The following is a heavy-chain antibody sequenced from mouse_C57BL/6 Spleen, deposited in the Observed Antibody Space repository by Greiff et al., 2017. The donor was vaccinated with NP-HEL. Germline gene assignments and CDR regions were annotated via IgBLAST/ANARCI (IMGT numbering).Heavy chain of an antibody. CDR2: IDPETGGT. CDR3: TRGRVLPVDAMDY. V-gene: IGHV1-15*01. J-gene: IGHJ4*01. CDR1: GYTFTDYE. Sequence: QVQLKESGAELVRPGASVTLSCKASGYTFTDYEMHWVKQTPVHGLEWIGAIDPETGGTAYNQKFKGKAILTADKSSSTAYMELRSLTSEDSAVYYCTRGRVLPVDAMDYWGQGTSVTVSS. D-gene: IGHD5-5*01.